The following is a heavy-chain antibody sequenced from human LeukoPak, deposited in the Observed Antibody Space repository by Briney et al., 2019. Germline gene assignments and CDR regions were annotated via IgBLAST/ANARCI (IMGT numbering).Heavy chain of an antibody. V-gene: IGHV3-20*01. D-gene: IGHD1-26*01. J-gene: IGHJ4*02. CDR3: ARTRYSGSYGGADY. CDR1: GFTFDAYG. CDR2: INWNGGST. Sequence: GGSLRLSCAASGFTFDAYGMTWVRQAPGKGLDWVSGINWNGGSTGYADSVKGRFTISRDNAKNSLDLQMNSLRVEDTALYHCARTRYSGSYGGADYWGQGTLVTVSS.